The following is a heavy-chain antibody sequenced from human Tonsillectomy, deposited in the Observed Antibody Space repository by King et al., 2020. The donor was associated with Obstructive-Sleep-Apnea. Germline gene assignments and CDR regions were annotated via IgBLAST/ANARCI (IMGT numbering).Heavy chain of an antibody. CDR1: GGSISSYY. CDR2: FYYSGST. Sequence: QLQESGPGLVKPSETLSLTCTVSGGSISSYYWSWIRQPPGKGLEWIGYFYYSGSTNYNPSLKSRVTISVDTSKNQFSLKLSSVTAAATAVYYCARDARRGAMVLNWFDPWGQGTLVTVSS. J-gene: IGHJ5*02. D-gene: IGHD3-10*01. V-gene: IGHV4-59*01. CDR3: ARDARRGAMVLNWFDP.